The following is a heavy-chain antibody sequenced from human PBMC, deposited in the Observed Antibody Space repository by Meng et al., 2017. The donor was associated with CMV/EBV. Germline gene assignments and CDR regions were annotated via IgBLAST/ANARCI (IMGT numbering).Heavy chain of an antibody. V-gene: IGHV1-8*03. CDR2: MNPNSGNT. CDR1: GYIFTSYD. J-gene: IGHJ6*02. CDR3: ASNAGGDSSGYYSYYYGMDV. Sequence: ASVKVSCKASGYIFTSYDINWVRQATGQGLEWMGWMNPNSGNTGYAQKFQGRVTITRNTSISTAYMELSSLRSEDTAVYYCASNAGGDSSGYYSYYYGMDVWGQGTTVTVSS. D-gene: IGHD3-22*01.